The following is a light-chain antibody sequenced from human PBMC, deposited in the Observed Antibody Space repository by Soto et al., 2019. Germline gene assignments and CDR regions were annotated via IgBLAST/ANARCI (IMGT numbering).Light chain of an antibody. CDR3: SSHTSSSTLGV. V-gene: IGLV2-14*01. Sequence: QSVLTQPASVSGSPGQSITISCTGTSSDVGGYNYVSWYQQYPGKAPKLMIYDVSNRPSGVSNRFSGSKSGNTASLTISGLQADDEADYYCSSHTSSSTLGVFGGGTQLTVL. CDR2: DVS. CDR1: SSDVGGYNY. J-gene: IGLJ2*01.